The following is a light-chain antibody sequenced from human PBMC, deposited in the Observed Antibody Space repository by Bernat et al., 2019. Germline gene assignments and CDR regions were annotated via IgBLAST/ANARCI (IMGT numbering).Light chain of an antibody. CDR2: GAS. Sequence: EIVMTQSPATLSVSPGERATLSCRASQRVSSNLAWYQQKPGQAPRPLIYGASTRATGIPARFSGSGSGTEFPLTISSLQSEDFAVYYCQQYKNWPLTFGQVTKLEIK. CDR1: QRVSSN. J-gene: IGKJ2*01. CDR3: QQYKNWPLT. V-gene: IGKV3-15*01.